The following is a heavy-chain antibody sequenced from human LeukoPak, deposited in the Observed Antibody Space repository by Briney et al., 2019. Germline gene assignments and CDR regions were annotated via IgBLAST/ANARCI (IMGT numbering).Heavy chain of an antibody. CDR1: GFTFSSYA. J-gene: IGHJ4*02. CDR3: AKDPGVLRFLEPAFEGY. D-gene: IGHD3-3*01. CDR2: ISGSGGST. V-gene: IGHV3-23*01. Sequence: GGSLRLSCAASGFTFSSYAMSWVRQAPGKGLEWVSAISGSGGSTYYADSVKGRFTISRGNSKNTLYLQMNSLRAEDAAVYYCAKDPGVLRFLEPAFEGYWGQGTLVTVSS.